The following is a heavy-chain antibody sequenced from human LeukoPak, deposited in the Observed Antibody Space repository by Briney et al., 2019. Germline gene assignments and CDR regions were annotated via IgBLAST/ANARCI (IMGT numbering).Heavy chain of an antibody. V-gene: IGHV4-59*01. CDR2: IYYSGST. CDR3: ARGSPTIALAGPFDY. J-gene: IGHJ4*02. D-gene: IGHD6-19*01. CDR1: GDSISSYY. Sequence: SETLSLTCTVSGDSISSYYWNWIRQPPGKGLEWNGYIYYSGSTNYNPSLKSRVTISVDTSKNQFSLRLSSVTAADTAVYYCARGSPTIALAGPFDYWGQGTLVTVSS.